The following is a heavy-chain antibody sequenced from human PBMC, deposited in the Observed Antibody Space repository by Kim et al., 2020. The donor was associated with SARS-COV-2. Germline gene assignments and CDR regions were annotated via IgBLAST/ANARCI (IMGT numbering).Heavy chain of an antibody. CDR3: ARSVDFRYSGYDWPDY. Sequence: GGSLRLSCAASGFTFSSYSMNWVRQAPGKGLEWVSSISSSSSYIYYADSVKGRFTISRDNAKNSLYLQMNSLRAEDTAVYYCARSVDFRYSGYDWPDYWGQGTLVTVSS. D-gene: IGHD5-12*01. CDR1: GFTFSSYS. J-gene: IGHJ4*02. V-gene: IGHV3-21*01. CDR2: ISSSSSYI.